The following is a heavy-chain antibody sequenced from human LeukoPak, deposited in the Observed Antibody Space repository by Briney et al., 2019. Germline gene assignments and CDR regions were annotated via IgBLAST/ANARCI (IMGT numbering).Heavy chain of an antibody. Sequence: GGSLRLSCEVSGFTFKNYAMTWVRQAPPKGLEWVAAIDGSGATTYYADSVQGRFTISRDNSKNTLYLQMNSLKGDDAATYYCAKKVEMATIEYWGQGTLVTVSS. V-gene: IGHV3-23*01. D-gene: IGHD5-24*01. J-gene: IGHJ4*02. CDR3: AKKVEMATIEY. CDR2: IDGSGATT. CDR1: GFTFKNYA.